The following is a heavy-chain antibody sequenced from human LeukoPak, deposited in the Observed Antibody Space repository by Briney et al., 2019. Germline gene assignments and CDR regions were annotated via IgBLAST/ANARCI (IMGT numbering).Heavy chain of an antibody. D-gene: IGHD3-10*01. CDR2: INAGNGNT. CDR1: GYTFTSYG. CDR3: AFRGVSDDFDY. V-gene: IGHV1-3*01. Sequence: ASVKVSCKASGYTFTSYGISWVRQAPGQGLEWMGWINAGNGNTKFSQKFQGRVTITRDTSASTGYMELSSLRSEDTAVYYCAFRGVSDDFDYWGQGTLVTVSS. J-gene: IGHJ4*02.